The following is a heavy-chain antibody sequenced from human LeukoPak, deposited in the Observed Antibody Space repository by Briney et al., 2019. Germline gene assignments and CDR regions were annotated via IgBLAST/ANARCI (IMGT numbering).Heavy chain of an antibody. J-gene: IGHJ4*02. CDR3: ARNVRDTGAFDY. D-gene: IGHD5-18*01. CDR2: MNPNSDNA. CDR1: GYTFTSYD. V-gene: IGHV1-8*01. Sequence: ASVTVSCKASGYTFTSYDINWVRQAPGQGLEWMGWMNPNSDNAGYAQKFQGRVTMTRNPSISTAYMELSSLRSEDTAVYYCARNVRDTGAFDYWGQGTLVTDSS.